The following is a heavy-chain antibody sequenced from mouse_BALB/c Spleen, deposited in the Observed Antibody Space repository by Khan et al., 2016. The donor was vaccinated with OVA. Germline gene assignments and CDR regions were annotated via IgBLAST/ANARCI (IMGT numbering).Heavy chain of an antibody. CDR3: TRHGYVAWFTY. D-gene: IGHD2-2*01. CDR1: GYSFTTYY. V-gene: IGHV1S135*01. Sequence: EVQLQQPGPELMKPGTSVKISCKASGYSFTTYYIHWVIQTHGKSLEWIGYIDPFSGGTTYNQNFKGKATLTVDKSSSTAYLHLSNLTSEDSAVYYCTRHGYVAWFTYWGQGTLVTVSA. CDR2: IDPFSGGT. J-gene: IGHJ3*01.